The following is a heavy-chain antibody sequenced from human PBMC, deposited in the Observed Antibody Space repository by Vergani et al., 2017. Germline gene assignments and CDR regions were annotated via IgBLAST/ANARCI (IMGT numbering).Heavy chain of an antibody. D-gene: IGHD5-12*01. V-gene: IGHV3-23*01. CDR2: ISGSGGST. CDR3: AKANPRNSGYDYLYYDHAMDV. CDR1: GFTFNHYA. J-gene: IGHJ6*02. Sequence: EVQLLVSGGDLVQPGGSLRLFCAASGFTFNHYAMNWVRQAPGKGLEWVSGISGSGGSTYYAGSVKGRFTISRDSSKNTMYLQMNSLSAGDTAVYYCAKANPRNSGYDYLYYDHAMDVWGQGTTVTVSS.